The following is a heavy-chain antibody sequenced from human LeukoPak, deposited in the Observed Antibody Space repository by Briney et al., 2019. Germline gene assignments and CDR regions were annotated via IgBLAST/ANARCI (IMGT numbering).Heavy chain of an antibody. J-gene: IGHJ4*01. CDR3: ARVSNIVAFFEY. CDR1: GFTFSSYA. V-gene: IGHV3-30*04. Sequence: PGRSLRLSCAASGFTFSSYAMHWVRQAPGKGLEWVAVISYDGSNKYYADSVKGRFTISRDNAKNTLYLQMNSLRAEDTAVYYCARVSNIVAFFEYWGHGTLVTVSS. D-gene: IGHD5-12*01. CDR2: ISYDGSNK.